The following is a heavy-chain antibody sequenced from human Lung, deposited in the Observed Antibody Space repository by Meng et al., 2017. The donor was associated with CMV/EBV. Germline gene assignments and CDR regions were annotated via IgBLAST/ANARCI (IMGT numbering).Heavy chain of an antibody. V-gene: IGHV3-30*02. D-gene: IGHD3-16*01. J-gene: IGHJ4*02. Sequence: GESXKISXAASGFRFDDCGMHWVRQTPGKGLEWVAFVRHDGTNKFYAASVKGRFTISRDNSKSTVYLQMNSLRPEDSALYYCAKDLLLFGGPNAYFDQWGQGTLVTSPQ. CDR1: GFRFDDCG. CDR2: VRHDGTNK. CDR3: AKDLLLFGGPNAYFDQ.